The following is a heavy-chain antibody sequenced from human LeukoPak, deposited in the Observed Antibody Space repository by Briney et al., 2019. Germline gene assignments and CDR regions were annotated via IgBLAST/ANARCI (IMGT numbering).Heavy chain of an antibody. CDR1: GGSISSGDYY. J-gene: IGHJ6*02. V-gene: IGHV4-30-4*01. CDR2: IYYSGST. D-gene: IGHD4-17*01. CDR3: ARTTTVTTSLAYYYYGMDV. Sequence: SATLSLTCTVSGGSISSGDYYWSWIRQPPGKGLEWIGYIYYSGSTYYNPSLKSRVTISVDTSKNQFSLKLSSVTAADTAVYYCARTTTVTTSLAYYYYGMDVWGQGTTVTVSS.